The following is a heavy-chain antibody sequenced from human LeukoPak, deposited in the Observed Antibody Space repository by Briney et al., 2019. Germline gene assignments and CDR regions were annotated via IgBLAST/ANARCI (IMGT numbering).Heavy chain of an antibody. CDR3: ARDLWSSASGSAYNWFDP. CDR1: GGTFSSYA. Sequence: SVKVSCKASGGTFSSYAISWVRQAPGQGLEWMGGIIPIFGTANYAQKFQGRVTITADESTSTAYMELSSLRSEDTAVYYCARDLWSSASGSAYNWFDPRGQGTLVTVSS. D-gene: IGHD3-3*01. CDR2: IIPIFGTA. V-gene: IGHV1-69*13. J-gene: IGHJ5*02.